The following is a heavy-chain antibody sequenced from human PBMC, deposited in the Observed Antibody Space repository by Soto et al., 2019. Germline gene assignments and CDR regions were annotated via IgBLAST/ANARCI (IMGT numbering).Heavy chain of an antibody. Sequence: QVQLVQSGAEVKKPGSSVKVSCKASGGTFSSYAISWVRQAPGQGLEWMGGIIPICGTANYAHNFQGKVTITADESTSTAYMGLGSLRSEDTAVYYCASFHWNYVEYGMDVWGQGTTVTVSS. D-gene: IGHD1-7*01. CDR2: IIPICGTA. CDR1: GGTFSSYA. CDR3: ASFHWNYVEYGMDV. V-gene: IGHV1-69*01. J-gene: IGHJ6*02.